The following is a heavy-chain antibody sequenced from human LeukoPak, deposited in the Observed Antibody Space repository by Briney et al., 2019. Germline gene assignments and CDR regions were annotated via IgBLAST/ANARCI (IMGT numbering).Heavy chain of an antibody. CDR2: IYTSGST. CDR3: ARFGRFESFDY. CDR1: GGSISSGSYY. D-gene: IGHD3-10*01. V-gene: IGHV4-61*02. Sequence: SETLSLTCTVSGGSISSGSYYWSWIRQPAGKGLEWIGRIYTSGSTNYNPSLKSRVTISADTSKNQFSLKLNSVTAADTAVYYCARFGRFESFDYWGQGTLVTVSS. J-gene: IGHJ4*02.